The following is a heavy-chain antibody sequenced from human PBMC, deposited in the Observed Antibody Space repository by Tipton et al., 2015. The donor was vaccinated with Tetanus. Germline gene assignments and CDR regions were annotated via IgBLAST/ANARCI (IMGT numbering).Heavy chain of an antibody. V-gene: IGHV3-20*01. CDR2: INWNGGRT. Sequence: SLRLSCAASGSTFDDYGMSWVRQAPGKGLEWVSGINWNGGRTGYADSVKGRFTISRDNAKNSLYLQMNSLRAEDTALYHCARVSYYYYGMDVWGQGTTVTVSS. J-gene: IGHJ6*02. CDR1: GSTFDDYG. CDR3: ARVSYYYYGMDV.